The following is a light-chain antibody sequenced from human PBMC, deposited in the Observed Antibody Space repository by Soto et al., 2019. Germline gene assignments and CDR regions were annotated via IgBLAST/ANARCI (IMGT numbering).Light chain of an antibody. J-gene: IGKJ1*01. CDR1: QSVSSSY. CDR3: HQYGSSAWA. V-gene: IGKV3-20*01. CDR2: GAS. Sequence: EIVLTQSPGTLSLSPGERATLSCRASQSVSSSYLAWYQQKPGQAPRLLIYGASSRATGIPDRFSGSGSGTDFTIIISRLEPEDFAVYYCHQYGSSAWAFGQGTKVEIK.